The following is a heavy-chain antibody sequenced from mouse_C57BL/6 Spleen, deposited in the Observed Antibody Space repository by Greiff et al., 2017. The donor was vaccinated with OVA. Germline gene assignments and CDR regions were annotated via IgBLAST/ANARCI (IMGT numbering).Heavy chain of an antibody. CDR2: INPNNGGT. CDR1: GYTFTDYN. D-gene: IGHD2-5*01. J-gene: IGHJ3*01. V-gene: IGHV1-18*01. Sequence: VQLKESGPELVKPGASVKIPCKASGYTFTDYNMDWVKQSHGKSLEWIGDINPNNGGTIYNQKFKGKATLTVDKSSSTAYMELRSLTSEDTAVYYCARSRYHSNYGGFAYWGQGTLVTVSA. CDR3: ARSRYHSNYGGFAY.